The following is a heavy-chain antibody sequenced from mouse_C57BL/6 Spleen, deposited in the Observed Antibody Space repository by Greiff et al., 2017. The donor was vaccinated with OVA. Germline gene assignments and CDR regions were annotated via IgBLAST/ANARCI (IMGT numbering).Heavy chain of an antibody. CDR1: GYSITSGYY. J-gene: IGHJ4*01. CDR2: ISYDGSN. Sequence: EVKLQESGPGLVKPSQSLSLTCSVTGYSITSGYYWNWIRQFPGNKLEWMGYISYDGSNNYNPSLKNRISITRDTSKNQFFLKLNSVTTEDTATYYCASRANFYAMDYWGQGTSVTVSS. CDR3: ASRANFYAMDY. V-gene: IGHV3-6*01. D-gene: IGHD4-1*01.